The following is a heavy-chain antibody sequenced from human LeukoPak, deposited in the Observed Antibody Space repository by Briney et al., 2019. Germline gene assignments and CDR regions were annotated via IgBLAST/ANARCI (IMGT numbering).Heavy chain of an antibody. J-gene: IGHJ5*02. Sequence: GGSLRLSCAASGFTVSSNYMSWVRQAPGKGLEWVSVIYSGGSTYYADSVKGRFTISRDNSKNTLYLQMNSLRAEDTAVYHCARSITIFGVVIGWFDPWGQGTLVTVSS. CDR1: GFTVSSNY. CDR2: IYSGGST. D-gene: IGHD3-3*01. V-gene: IGHV3-66*02. CDR3: ARSITIFGVVIGWFDP.